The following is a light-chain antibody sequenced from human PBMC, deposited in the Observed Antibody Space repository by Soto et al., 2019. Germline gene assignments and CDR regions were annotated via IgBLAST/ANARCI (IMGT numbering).Light chain of an antibody. CDR2: GAS. CDR3: QQHVSSPGT. V-gene: IGKV3-20*01. J-gene: IGKJ5*01. Sequence: ESVMTHNPGTLSCAPKDGRTLXATFSQSLSISYLAWYQHIPGQAPSLLIYGASSRAAGIPARFSGSGSGTDFTLTITRLEPEDFAVYYCQQHVSSPGTFGQGTRLEIK. CDR1: QSLSISY.